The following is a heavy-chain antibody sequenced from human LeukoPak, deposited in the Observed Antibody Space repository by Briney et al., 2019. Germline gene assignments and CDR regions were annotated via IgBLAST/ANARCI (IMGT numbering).Heavy chain of an antibody. V-gene: IGHV3-7*01. Sequence: PGGSLRLSCAASGLIFSKYWMTWVRQAPGKGLEWVASIKPDGSEKYYLDSVKGRFTISRDNARDSLYLQMNSLRDDDTSVYYCAELGITMIGGVWGKGTTVTISS. CDR1: GLIFSKYW. CDR3: AELGITMIGGV. J-gene: IGHJ6*04. D-gene: IGHD3-10*02. CDR2: IKPDGSEK.